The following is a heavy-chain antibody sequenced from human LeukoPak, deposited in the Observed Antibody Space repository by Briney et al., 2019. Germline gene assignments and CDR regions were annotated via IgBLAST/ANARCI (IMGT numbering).Heavy chain of an antibody. J-gene: IGHJ4*02. D-gene: IGHD3-22*01. CDR2: INPSDGST. CDR1: GYTFTSYY. V-gene: IGHV1-46*01. CDR3: ARVAYYDSSVYSFDY. Sequence: ASVKVSCKASGYTFTSYYIHWVRQAPGQGLEWMGIINPSDGSTSYAQNFQGRVTMTRDTSTSTLYMELSSLRSEDTAVYFRARVAYYDSSVYSFDYWGQGTLVTVSS.